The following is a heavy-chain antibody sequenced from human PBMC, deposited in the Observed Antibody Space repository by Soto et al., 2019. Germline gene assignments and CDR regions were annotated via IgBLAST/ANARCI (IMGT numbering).Heavy chain of an antibody. Sequence: ASVKVSCKASGYTFTGYYMHWVRQAPGQGLEWMGWINPNSGGTNYAQKFQGWVTMTRDTSISTAYMELRRLRSDDTAVYYCARDLYDILTGPNWFDPWGQGTLVTVSS. J-gene: IGHJ5*02. D-gene: IGHD3-9*01. V-gene: IGHV1-2*04. CDR1: GYTFTGYY. CDR3: ARDLYDILTGPNWFDP. CDR2: INPNSGGT.